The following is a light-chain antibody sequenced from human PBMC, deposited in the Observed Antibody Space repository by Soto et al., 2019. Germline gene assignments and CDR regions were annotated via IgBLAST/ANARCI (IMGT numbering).Light chain of an antibody. CDR2: LGS. Sequence: DIVMTQSPLSLPVTPGEPASISCRSSQSLLHSNGYNYLDWYLQKPGQSPQLLIYLGSNRASGVPDRFSGSGSGTDFTLKISRVEAEDVGVYYCMQALQTPLFRPGTKVDIK. J-gene: IGKJ3*01. CDR1: QSLLHSNGYNY. V-gene: IGKV2-28*01. CDR3: MQALQTPL.